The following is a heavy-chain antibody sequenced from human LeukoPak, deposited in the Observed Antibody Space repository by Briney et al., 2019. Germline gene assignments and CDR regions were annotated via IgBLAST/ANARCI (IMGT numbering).Heavy chain of an antibody. Sequence: GGSLRLSCAASGFTFNSFGMHWIRQAPGKGLEWVAFIRYEGANKYYADSMEGRFTISRDNSKNMLYLQMNSLRAEDTAVYYCARDRVVTYYYYYYYMDVWGKGTTVTVSS. CDR1: GFTFNSFG. D-gene: IGHD2-15*01. V-gene: IGHV3-30*02. CDR3: ARDRVVTYYYYYYYMDV. J-gene: IGHJ6*03. CDR2: IRYEGANK.